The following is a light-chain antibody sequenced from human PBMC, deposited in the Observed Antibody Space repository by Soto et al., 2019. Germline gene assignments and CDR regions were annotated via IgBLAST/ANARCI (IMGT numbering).Light chain of an antibody. J-gene: IGLJ1*01. CDR3: VSYTSSTTYV. CDR2: DVA. V-gene: IGLV2-14*03. Sequence: QSALTQPASVSGSPGQSITISCTGTSSDVGGSNSVSWYQQHPGKPPKLIIYDVANRPSGVSNRFSGSKSGSTASLIISRLQTEDEADYYCVSYTSSTTYVFGTGTKVTVL. CDR1: SSDVGGSNS.